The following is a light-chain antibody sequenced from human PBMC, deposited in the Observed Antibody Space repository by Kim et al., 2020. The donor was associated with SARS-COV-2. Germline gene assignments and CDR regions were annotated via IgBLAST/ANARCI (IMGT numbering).Light chain of an antibody. CDR2: GAS. CDR3: QQYNNWPPYT. Sequence: EIVMTQSPATLSVSPGKKATLSCRASQSVGNNLAWYQQKPGQTPRLLIYGASTRATGVPARFSGSGSGTEFTLTISSLQFEDFALYYCQQYNNWPPYTFGQGTKLEI. V-gene: IGKV3-15*01. CDR1: QSVGNN. J-gene: IGKJ2*01.